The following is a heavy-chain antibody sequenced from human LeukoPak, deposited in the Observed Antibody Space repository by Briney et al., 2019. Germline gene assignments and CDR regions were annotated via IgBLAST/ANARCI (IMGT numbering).Heavy chain of an antibody. CDR1: GGTFSSYA. V-gene: IGHV1-69*13. D-gene: IGHD1-26*01. CDR3: ARGGANPDY. CDR2: IIPIFGTA. Sequence: ASVTVSCTASGGTFSSYAISWVRQAPGQGLEWMGGIIPIFGTANYAQKFQGRVTITADESTSTAYMELSSLRSEDTAVYSCARGGANPDYWGQGTLVTVSS. J-gene: IGHJ4*02.